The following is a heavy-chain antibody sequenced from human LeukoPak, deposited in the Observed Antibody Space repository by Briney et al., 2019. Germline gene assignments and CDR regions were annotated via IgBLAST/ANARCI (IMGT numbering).Heavy chain of an antibody. Sequence: NPSETLSLTCAVSGGSISSGGYSWSWIRQPPGKGLEWIGYIYHSGSTYYNPSLKSRVTISVDRSKNQFSLKLSSVTAADTAVYYCARGPQAVAGTGHFDYWGQGTLVTVSS. J-gene: IGHJ4*02. D-gene: IGHD6-19*01. CDR2: IYHSGST. CDR1: GGSISSGGYS. CDR3: ARGPQAVAGTGHFDY. V-gene: IGHV4-30-2*01.